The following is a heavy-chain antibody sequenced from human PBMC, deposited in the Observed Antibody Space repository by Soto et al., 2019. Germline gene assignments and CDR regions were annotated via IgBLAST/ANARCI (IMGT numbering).Heavy chain of an antibody. D-gene: IGHD2-2*01. CDR1: GYSFTSYG. CDR3: ARDLTIVPATHPRLENYGMDG. V-gene: IGHV1-18*01. J-gene: IGHJ6*02. CDR2: ISPYNGHT. Sequence: QVQLVQSAGEVKKPGASVKVSCKASGYSFTSYGISWVRRAPGQGLEWMGWISPYNGHTQFVERFKGRVTITTDTSTKTAYLELRNLRSDDTAHYYCARDLTIVPATHPRLENYGMDGLCQVTTVIVSS.